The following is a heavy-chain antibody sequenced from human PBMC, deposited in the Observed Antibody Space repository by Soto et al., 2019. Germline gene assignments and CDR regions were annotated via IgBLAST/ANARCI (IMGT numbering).Heavy chain of an antibody. CDR2: ISYDGSNK. CDR3: AKDRATMIVGIYYYYGMDV. V-gene: IGHV3-30*18. D-gene: IGHD3-22*01. J-gene: IGHJ6*02. CDR1: GFTFSSYG. Sequence: QVQLVESGGGVVQPGRSLRLSCAASGFTFSSYGMHWVRQAPGKGLEWVAVISYDGSNKYYADSVKGRFTISRDNYKNTLYLQMNSLRAEDTAVYYCAKDRATMIVGIYYYYGMDVWGQGTTVTVSS.